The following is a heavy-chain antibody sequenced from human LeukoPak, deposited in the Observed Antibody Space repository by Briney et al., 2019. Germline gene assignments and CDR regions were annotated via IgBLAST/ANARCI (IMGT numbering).Heavy chain of an antibody. CDR2: ISSSGGST. CDR1: GFTFSNYG. CDR3: AKDLGWIQFGY. V-gene: IGHV3-23*01. Sequence: GGSLRLSCAASGFTFSNYGMSWVRQAPGKGLEWVLGISSSGGSTYYADSVKGRFTISRDNSKNTVYLQVRSLRAEDTAVYYCAKDLGWIQFGYWGQGALVTVSS. D-gene: IGHD5-18*01. J-gene: IGHJ4*02.